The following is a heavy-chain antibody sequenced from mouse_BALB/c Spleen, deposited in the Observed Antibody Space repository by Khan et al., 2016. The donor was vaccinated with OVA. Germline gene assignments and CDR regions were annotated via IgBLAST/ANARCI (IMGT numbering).Heavy chain of an antibody. V-gene: IGHV1-7*01. J-gene: IGHJ2*01. CDR2: INPSTGYT. CDR1: GYTFINYW. CDR3: AGRGLRWDFDY. D-gene: IGHD6-1*01. Sequence: QVQLQQSGAELAKPGASVKMSCKASGYTFINYWILWVKQRPGQGLEWIGYINPSTGYTEYNQNFKDKATLTADKSSSTAYMQLSSLTSEDSAVYYSAGRGLRWDFDYWGQGTTLTVSS.